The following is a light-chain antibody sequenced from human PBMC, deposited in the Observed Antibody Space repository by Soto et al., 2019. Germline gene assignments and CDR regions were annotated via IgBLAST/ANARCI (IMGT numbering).Light chain of an antibody. CDR3: SSYASSNSYV. Sequence: QSVLTQPPSASGSPGQSVTISCTGTSSDVGGYNYVSWYQQHPGKAPKLTIYEVSKRPSGVPDRFSGSKSGNTASLTVSGLQAEDESDYYCSSYASSNSYVFGTGTKVTVL. CDR2: EVS. J-gene: IGLJ1*01. CDR1: SSDVGGYNY. V-gene: IGLV2-8*01.